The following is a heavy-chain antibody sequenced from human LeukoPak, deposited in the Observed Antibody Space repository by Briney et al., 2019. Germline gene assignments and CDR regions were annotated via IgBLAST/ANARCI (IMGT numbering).Heavy chain of an antibody. J-gene: IGHJ4*02. D-gene: IGHD4-11*01. CDR3: ARVATRATVGY. CDR1: GFTFSSYA. V-gene: IGHV4-34*01. Sequence: GSLRLSCAASGFTFSSYAMSWVRQPPGKGLEWIGEINHSGSTNYNPSLKSRVTISVDTSKNQFSLKLSSVTAADTAVYYCARVATRATVGYWGQGTLVTVSS. CDR2: INHSGST.